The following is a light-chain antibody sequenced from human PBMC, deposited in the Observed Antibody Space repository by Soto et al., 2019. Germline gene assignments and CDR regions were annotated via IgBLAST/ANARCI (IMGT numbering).Light chain of an antibody. V-gene: IGKV3-20*01. CDR2: GAS. J-gene: IGKJ5*01. CDR3: QQYESSPIT. CDR1: QSVSSSN. Sequence: EIGLTQSPGTLSLSPGDRATLSCRASQSVSSSNLAWYQQKPGQAPRLLIYGASNRATGIPDRFSGGGSGTDFTLTISRLEPEDFALYYCQQYESSPITFGQGTRLDIK.